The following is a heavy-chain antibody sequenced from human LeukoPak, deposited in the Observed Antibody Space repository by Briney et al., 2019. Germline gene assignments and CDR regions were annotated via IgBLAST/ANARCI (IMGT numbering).Heavy chain of an antibody. J-gene: IGHJ4*02. CDR2: IKQDGSEK. V-gene: IGHV3-7*04. Sequence: GSLRLSCAASGFTFSIYWMSWVRQAPGKGLEWEANIKQDGSEKYYVDSMKGRLTISRDNAKNSLYLQMNSLRAEDTAVYYCARDVRDVLDYWGQGTLVTVSS. CDR1: GFTFSIYW. CDR3: ARDVRDVLDY.